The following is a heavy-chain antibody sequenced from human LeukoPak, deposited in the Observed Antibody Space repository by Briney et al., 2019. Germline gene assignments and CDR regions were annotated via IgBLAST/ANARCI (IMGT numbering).Heavy chain of an antibody. Sequence: ASVKVSCKASGYTFTGYYMHWVRQAPGQGLEWMGWINPNSGGTNYAQKFQGRVTTTRDTSISTAYMELSRLRSDDTAVYYCARDGVYCSSTSCYYYYYMDVWGKGTTVTVSS. V-gene: IGHV1-2*02. J-gene: IGHJ6*03. CDR3: ARDGVYCSSTSCYYYYYMDV. D-gene: IGHD2-2*01. CDR2: INPNSGGT. CDR1: GYTFTGYY.